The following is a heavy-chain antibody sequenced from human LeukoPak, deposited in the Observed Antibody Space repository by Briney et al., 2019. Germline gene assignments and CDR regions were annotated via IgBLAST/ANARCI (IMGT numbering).Heavy chain of an antibody. D-gene: IGHD3-16*01. J-gene: IGHJ5*02. CDR2: IKQDGSEK. V-gene: IGHV3-7*05. CDR1: GFTFSNYW. CDR3: ARYRGSGWFDP. Sequence: GGSLRLSCAASGFTFSNYWMTWVRQAPGKGLEWVANIKQDGSEKYYVDSLKGRFTISRDNAKNSLYLQMNSLRAEDTAFYYCARYRGSGWFDPWGQGTLVTVSS.